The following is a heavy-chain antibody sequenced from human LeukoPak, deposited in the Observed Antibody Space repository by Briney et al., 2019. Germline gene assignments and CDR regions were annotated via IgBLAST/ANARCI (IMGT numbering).Heavy chain of an antibody. D-gene: IGHD2-15*01. CDR2: ISRSGSTK. CDR3: ARVLRYCSGGNCYSGGLGYMDV. CDR1: GFTFSSYW. J-gene: IGHJ6*03. V-gene: IGHV3-48*04. Sequence: GGSLRLSCAASGFTFSSYWMSWVRQAPGKGLEWVSSISRSGSTKYYADSVKGRFTISRDNAKNSLFLQMNSLRAEDTAVYYCARVLRYCSGGNCYSGGLGYMDVWGKGTTVTISS.